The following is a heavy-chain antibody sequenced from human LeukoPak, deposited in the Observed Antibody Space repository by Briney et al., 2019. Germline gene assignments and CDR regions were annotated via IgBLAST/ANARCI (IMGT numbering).Heavy chain of an antibody. CDR3: ARETPYSNTWTDFDF. Sequence: PGGSLRLSSAASGFTFSHYGMHWVRQAPGKGLEWVSYISLSSSSIYYADSLKGRLTISRDNAKNSLYLQMNSLRAEDTAVYYCARETPYSNTWTDFDFWGQGTLVTVSS. D-gene: IGHD6-13*01. V-gene: IGHV3-48*01. CDR1: GFTFSHYG. CDR2: ISLSSSSI. J-gene: IGHJ4*02.